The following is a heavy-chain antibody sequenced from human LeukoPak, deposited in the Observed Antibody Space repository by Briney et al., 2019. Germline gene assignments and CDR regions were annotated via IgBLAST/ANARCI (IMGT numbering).Heavy chain of an antibody. J-gene: IGHJ3*02. CDR1: GFTFDDYA. CDR3: ARISVATDAFDI. CDR2: ISWNSGSI. D-gene: IGHD2-15*01. V-gene: IGHV3-9*01. Sequence: PGGSLRLSCAASGFTFDDYAMHWVRQAPGKGLEWVSGISWNSGSIGYADSVKGRFTISRDNAKNSLYLQMNSLRAEGTALYYCARISVATDAFDIWAKGQWSPSLQ.